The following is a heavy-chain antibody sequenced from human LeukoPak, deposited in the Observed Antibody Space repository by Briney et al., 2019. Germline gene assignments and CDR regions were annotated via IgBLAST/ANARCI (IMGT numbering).Heavy chain of an antibody. CDR1: GGSISSYY. Sequence: KSSETLSLTCTVSGGSISSYYWSWIRQPAGKGLEWIGRIYTSGSTNYNPSLKSRVTMSVDTSKNQFSLKLSSVTAADTAVYYCAREVRVSSSWYLVDYWGQGTLVTVSS. V-gene: IGHV4-4*07. J-gene: IGHJ4*02. CDR3: AREVRVSSSWYLVDY. CDR2: IYTSGST. D-gene: IGHD6-13*01.